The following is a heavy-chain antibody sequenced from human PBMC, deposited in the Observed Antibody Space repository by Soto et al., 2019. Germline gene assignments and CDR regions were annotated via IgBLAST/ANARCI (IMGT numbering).Heavy chain of an antibody. D-gene: IGHD2-21*02. J-gene: IGHJ4*02. CDR3: TRVASGDYDPFDY. Sequence: QVQLVQSGAEVKKPGASVKVSCKASGYTFTSYYMHWVRQAPGQGLEWMGIINPSGVSTSYEQKFQSRVTMTRDTSTSTAYMELSSLRSEDTAVYYCTRVASGDYDPFDYWGQGTLVTVSS. CDR1: GYTFTSYY. V-gene: IGHV1-46*03. CDR2: INPSGVST.